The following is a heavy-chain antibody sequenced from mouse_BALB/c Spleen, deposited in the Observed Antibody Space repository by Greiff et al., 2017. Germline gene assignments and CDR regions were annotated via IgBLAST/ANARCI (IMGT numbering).Heavy chain of an antibody. Sequence: EVQLVESGGGLVKPGGSLKLSCAASGFAFSSYDMSWVRQTPEKRLEWVAYISSGGGSTYYPDTVKGRFTISRDNAKNTLYLQMSSLKSEDTAMYYCARQTGTGDFDYWGQGTTLTVSS. CDR3: ARQTGTGDFDY. CDR2: ISSGGGST. D-gene: IGHD4-1*01. V-gene: IGHV5-12-1*01. CDR1: GFAFSSYD. J-gene: IGHJ2*01.